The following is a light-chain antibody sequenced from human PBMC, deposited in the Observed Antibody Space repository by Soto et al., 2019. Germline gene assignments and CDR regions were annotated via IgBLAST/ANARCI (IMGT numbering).Light chain of an antibody. CDR1: QSVSSTF. Sequence: IVLTQSPGTLSLSPGETATLSCRASQSVSSTFLTWYQQKPGQAPRLLIYGAFTRAAGIPDGFSGSGSGTDFTLTISRLEPEDFAVYFCQQYDNSRLTFGGGTKVEIK. V-gene: IGKV3-20*01. CDR2: GAF. J-gene: IGKJ4*01. CDR3: QQYDNSRLT.